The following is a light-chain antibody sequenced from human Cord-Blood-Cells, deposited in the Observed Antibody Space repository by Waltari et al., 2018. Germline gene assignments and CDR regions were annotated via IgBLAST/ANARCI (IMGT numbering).Light chain of an antibody. CDR1: SRHVGGSNY. CDR2: EVS. Sequence: QSALTPPPSASGSPGQSVTIPCTGTSRHVGGSNYVSWYTQHPGKAPNLMIYEVSKRPSGVPARFPGSKSGNTASLTVSGLQAEDEADYYCSSYAGSNNLVFGTGTKVTVL. J-gene: IGLJ1*01. V-gene: IGLV2-8*01. CDR3: SSYAGSNNLV.